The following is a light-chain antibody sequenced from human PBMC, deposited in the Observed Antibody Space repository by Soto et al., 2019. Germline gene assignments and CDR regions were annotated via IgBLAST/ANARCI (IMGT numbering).Light chain of an antibody. CDR1: QSINSRY. J-gene: IGKJ3*01. CDR2: GAS. V-gene: IGKV3-20*01. Sequence: EIVLTQSPGTLSLSPGERATLSCRASQSINSRYLAWYQQKPGQAPRLLIYGASSRATGIPARFSGSGSGTEFSLTISRLEPEDFAVYYCQQFGSSPGFTFGPGTKVDIK. CDR3: QQFGSSPGFT.